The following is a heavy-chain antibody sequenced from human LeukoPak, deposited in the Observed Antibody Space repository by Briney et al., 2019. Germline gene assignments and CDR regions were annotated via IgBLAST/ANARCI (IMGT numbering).Heavy chain of an antibody. D-gene: IGHD3-16*02. V-gene: IGHV4-59*01. Sequence: PSETLSLTCTVSGGSISSYYWNWIRQPPGKGLEWIGYIYYGGSTNYNPSLKSRVTISLDTSKSQFSLRLSSVTAADTAVYYCARYRDYIWGGYRYLFDYWGQGTLVTVSS. CDR2: IYYGGST. CDR3: ARYRDYIWGGYRYLFDY. J-gene: IGHJ4*02. CDR1: GGSISSYY.